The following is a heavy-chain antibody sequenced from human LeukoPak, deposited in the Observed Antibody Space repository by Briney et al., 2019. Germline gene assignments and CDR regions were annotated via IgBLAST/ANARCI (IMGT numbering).Heavy chain of an antibody. CDR2: IYYSGST. D-gene: IGHD6-13*01. Sequence: SETLSLTCTVSGGSISSYYWSWIRQPPGKGLEWIGYIYYSGSTNYNPSLKSRVTISVDTSKNQFSLKLSSVTAADTAVYYCARVQSSSWYPEHFDYWGQGTLVTVSS. J-gene: IGHJ4*02. CDR3: ARVQSSSWYPEHFDY. CDR1: GGSISSYY. V-gene: IGHV4-59*01.